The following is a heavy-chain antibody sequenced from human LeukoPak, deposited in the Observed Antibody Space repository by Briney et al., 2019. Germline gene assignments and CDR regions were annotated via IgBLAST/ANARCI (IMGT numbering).Heavy chain of an antibody. Sequence: SGPTLVKPSGTLSLTCGVSGGSISSTNWWTWVRQPPGEGLEWIGEVHLSGRTNYHPSLESRVTMSVDMSENHISLKLTSVTAADTAVYYCAREGGPYRPLDYSGQGTLVTVSS. CDR1: GGSISSTNW. CDR3: AREGGPYRPLDY. J-gene: IGHJ4*02. V-gene: IGHV4-4*02. CDR2: VHLSGRT.